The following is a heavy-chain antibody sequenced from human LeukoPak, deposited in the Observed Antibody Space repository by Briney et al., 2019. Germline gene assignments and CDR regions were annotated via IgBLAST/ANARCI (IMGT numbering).Heavy chain of an antibody. CDR1: GHSFNNYW. CDR3: ARHGRSNYGIDY. Sequence: GASLQISCKGSGHSFNNYWIGWVRQMPGKGLEWMGIIYPCDSDTRYSPSFQGQVTISADKSISTAYLQWSSLKASDTAMYYCARHGRSNYGIDYWGQGTLVTVSS. D-gene: IGHD3-10*01. CDR2: IYPCDSDT. V-gene: IGHV5-51*01. J-gene: IGHJ4*02.